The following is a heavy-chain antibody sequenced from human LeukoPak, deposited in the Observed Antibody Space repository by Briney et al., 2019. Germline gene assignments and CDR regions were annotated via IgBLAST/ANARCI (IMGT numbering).Heavy chain of an antibody. V-gene: IGHV4-39*07. Sequence: TSETLSLTCTVSGGSISSSSYYWGWIRQPPGKGLEWIGSIYYSGSTYYNPSLKSRVTISVDTSKNQFSLKLSSVTAADTAVYYCARRVLLSGYEWGYWGQGTLVTVSS. J-gene: IGHJ4*02. CDR3: ARRVLLSGYEWGY. CDR1: GGSISSSSYY. D-gene: IGHD3-22*01. CDR2: IYYSGST.